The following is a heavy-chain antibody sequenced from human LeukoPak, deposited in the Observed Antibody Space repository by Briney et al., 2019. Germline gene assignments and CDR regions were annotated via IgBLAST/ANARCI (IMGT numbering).Heavy chain of an antibody. CDR2: IHSSGRT. J-gene: IGHJ4*02. D-gene: IGHD3-22*01. CDR1: GGPINDYY. Sequence: SETLSLTCTVSGGPINDYYWSWIRQSPGKGLEWIGYIHSSGRTNSNPSLKSRVTIAVDTSKNQFSLNVRSVTAADTAVYYCARDTYAYGSGYIDYFDSWGRGILVTVSS. V-gene: IGHV4-59*12. CDR3: ARDTYAYGSGYIDYFDS.